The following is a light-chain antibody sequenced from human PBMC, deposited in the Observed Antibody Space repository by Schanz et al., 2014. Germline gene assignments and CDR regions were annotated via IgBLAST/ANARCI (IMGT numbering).Light chain of an antibody. J-gene: IGLJ3*02. CDR2: SVS. V-gene: IGLV1-47*02. Sequence: QSVLTQPPSASGTPGQRVTISCSGSSSNIGSNYVYWYQQFPGTAPKLLIHSVSQRPSGVPDRFSGSKSGTSGSLAIGGLRSEDEADYYCAAWDDSLSAWVFGGGTKLTVL. CDR1: SSNIGSNY. CDR3: AAWDDSLSAWV.